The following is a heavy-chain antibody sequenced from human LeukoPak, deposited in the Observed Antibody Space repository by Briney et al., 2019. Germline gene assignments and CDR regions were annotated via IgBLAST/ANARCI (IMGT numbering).Heavy chain of an antibody. Sequence: GGSLRLSCAASGFIVNTDYMNWVRQAPGKGLEWVSVVYADGATYYADSVKGRFTVSRDNSKNTLYLQMNGLRAEDTAVYFCARGGGYYGIDYWGQGTLVTVSS. D-gene: IGHD4-17*01. CDR1: GFIVNTDY. CDR2: VYADGAT. CDR3: ARGGGYYGIDY. J-gene: IGHJ4*02. V-gene: IGHV3-53*01.